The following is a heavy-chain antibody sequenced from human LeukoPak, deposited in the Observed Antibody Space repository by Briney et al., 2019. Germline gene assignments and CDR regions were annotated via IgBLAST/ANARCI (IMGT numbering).Heavy chain of an antibody. CDR3: AGRGLLWFGELSSSFDY. D-gene: IGHD3-10*01. Sequence: SETLSLTCAVYGGSFSGYYWSWIRQPPGKGLEWIGETNHSGSTNYNPSLKSRVTISVDTSKNQFSLKLSSVTAADTAVYYCAGRGLLWFGELSSSFDYWGQGTLVTVSS. V-gene: IGHV4-34*01. CDR2: TNHSGST. J-gene: IGHJ4*02. CDR1: GGSFSGYY.